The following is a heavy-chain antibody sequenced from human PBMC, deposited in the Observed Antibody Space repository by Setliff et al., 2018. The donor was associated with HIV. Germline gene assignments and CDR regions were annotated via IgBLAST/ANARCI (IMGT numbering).Heavy chain of an antibody. Sequence: PGGSLRLSCAASGFTFSSYSMNWVRQAPGKGLQWVAHLSADSSNKDYADSVKGRFTISRDNAKNSLSLQMNSLRAEDTGVYYCARDLNWAFDYWGQGSLVTVSS. CDR3: ARDLNWAFDY. V-gene: IGHV3-48*01. CDR1: GFTFSSYS. D-gene: IGHD3-16*01. J-gene: IGHJ4*02. CDR2: LSADSSNK.